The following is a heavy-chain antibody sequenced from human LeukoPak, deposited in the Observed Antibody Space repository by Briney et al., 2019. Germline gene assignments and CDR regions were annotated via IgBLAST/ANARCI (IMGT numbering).Heavy chain of an antibody. Sequence: GGSLRLSRAASGFTFSSYEMNWVRQAPGKGLEWVSYISSSGSTIYYADSVKGRFTISRDNAKNSLYLQMNSLRAEDTAVYYCAALAATIDYWGQGTLVTVSS. CDR1: GFTFSSYE. CDR3: AALAATIDY. J-gene: IGHJ4*02. V-gene: IGHV3-48*03. CDR2: ISSSGSTI. D-gene: IGHD6-13*01.